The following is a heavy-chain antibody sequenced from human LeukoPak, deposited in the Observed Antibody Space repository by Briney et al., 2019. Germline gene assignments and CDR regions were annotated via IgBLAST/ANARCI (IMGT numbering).Heavy chain of an antibody. CDR2: IYYSGST. V-gene: IGHV4-59*01. D-gene: IGHD5-24*01. CDR3: ARGLQLGY. Sequence: SETLSLTCTVSGGSISSYYWSWIRQPPGKGLEWIGYIYYSGSTNYNPSLKSRVTISVDTSKNQFSLKLSSVTAADTAVYYCARGLQLGYWGQGTLVTVSS. CDR1: GGSISSYY. J-gene: IGHJ4*02.